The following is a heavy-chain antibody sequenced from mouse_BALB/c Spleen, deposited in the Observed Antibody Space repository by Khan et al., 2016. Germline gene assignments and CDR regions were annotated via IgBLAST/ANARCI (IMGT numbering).Heavy chain of an antibody. CDR1: GYSITSDYA. V-gene: IGHV3-2*02. CDR2: ISYSGST. CDR3: ARKGVWRPGAWFAY. Sequence: VQLKESGPGLVKPSQSLSLTCTVTGYSITSDYAWNWIRQFPGNKLEWMGYISYSGSTSYNPSLKSRISITRDTSKNQFFLQLNSVTTEDTATYYCARKGVWRPGAWFAYWGQGTLVTVSA. D-gene: IGHD2-10*02. J-gene: IGHJ3*01.